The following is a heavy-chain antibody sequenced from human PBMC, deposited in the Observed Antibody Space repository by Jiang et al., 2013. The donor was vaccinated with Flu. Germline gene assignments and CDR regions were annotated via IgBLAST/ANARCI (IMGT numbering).Heavy chain of an antibody. CDR2: IYPGDSDT. Sequence: GAEVKKPGESLKISCKGSGYSFTSYWIGWVRQMPGKGLEWMGIIYPGDSDTRYSPSFQGQVTISADKSISTAYLQWSSLKASDTAMYYCARFLLAGPSSYYYYGMDVWGQGTTVTVSS. V-gene: IGHV5-51*01. D-gene: IGHD2/OR15-2a*01. CDR3: ARFLLAGPSSYYYYGMDV. J-gene: IGHJ6*02. CDR1: GYSFTSYW.